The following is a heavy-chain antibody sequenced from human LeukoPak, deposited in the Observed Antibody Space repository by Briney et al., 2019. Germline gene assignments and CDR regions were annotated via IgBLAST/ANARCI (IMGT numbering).Heavy chain of an antibody. J-gene: IGHJ5*02. Sequence: SETLSLTCTVSGGSMSSYYWSWIRQSPGKGLVWIGYIYYSGSTKYNPSLKSRVTISIDTSKNQFSLKLSSVTAADTAVYYCARLTIFGVVPNWFDPWGQGTLVTVSS. D-gene: IGHD3-3*01. CDR2: IYYSGST. CDR3: ARLTIFGVVPNWFDP. V-gene: IGHV4-59*01. CDR1: GGSMSSYY.